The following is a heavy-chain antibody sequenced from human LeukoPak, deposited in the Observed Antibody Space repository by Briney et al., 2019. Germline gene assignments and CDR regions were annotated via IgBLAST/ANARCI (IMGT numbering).Heavy chain of an antibody. CDR3: ATVNYRFDY. J-gene: IGHJ4*02. CDR1: GYTFTGYY. V-gene: IGHV1-69-2*01. CDR2: VDPEDGET. Sequence: ASVKVSCKASGYTFTGYYMHWVRQAPGKGLEWMGLVDPEDGETIYAEKFQGRVTITADTSTDTAYMELSSLRSEDTAVYYCATVNYRFDYWGQGTLVTVSS. D-gene: IGHD1-7*01.